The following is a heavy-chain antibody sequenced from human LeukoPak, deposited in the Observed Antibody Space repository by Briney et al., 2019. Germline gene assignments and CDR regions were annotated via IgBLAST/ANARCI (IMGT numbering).Heavy chain of an antibody. J-gene: IGHJ4*02. Sequence: SETLSLTCTVSGGSISSGSYYWSWIRQPAGKGLEWIGRIYTSGSTNYNPSLKSRVTISVDTSKNQFSLKLSSVTAADTVVYYCARARHGYVGYWGQGTLVTVSS. V-gene: IGHV4-61*02. CDR2: IYTSGST. CDR3: ARARHGYVGY. CDR1: GGSISSGSYY. D-gene: IGHD5-12*01.